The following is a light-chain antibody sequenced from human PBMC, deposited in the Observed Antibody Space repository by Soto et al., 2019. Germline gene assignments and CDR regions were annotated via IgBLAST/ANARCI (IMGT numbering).Light chain of an antibody. CDR2: GAS. V-gene: IGKV3-15*01. Sequence: EIVMTQSPATLSVSPGERATLSCRASQSVSSNLAWYQQKPGQAPRLLIYGASTRATGIPARFSGSGSGTELTLTISSLQSEDFAVYYFQQYHSAHFTFGPGTKVDI. CDR3: QQYHSAHFT. CDR1: QSVSSN. J-gene: IGKJ3*01.